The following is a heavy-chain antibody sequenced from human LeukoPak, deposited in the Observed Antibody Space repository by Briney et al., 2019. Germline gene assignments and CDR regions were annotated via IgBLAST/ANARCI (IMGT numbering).Heavy chain of an antibody. CDR1: GGSISTTNYY. Sequence: SETLSLTCTVSGGSISTTNYYWGWIRQSPGKGLEWFGCVYYSGSTYYNPSLKSRVTISVDTSKNQFSLKLSSVTAAGTAVYYCARCVVGQPKYNWFDPWGQGTLVTVSS. J-gene: IGHJ5*02. V-gene: IGHV4-39*07. D-gene: IGHD2-21*01. CDR2: VYYSGST. CDR3: ARCVVGQPKYNWFDP.